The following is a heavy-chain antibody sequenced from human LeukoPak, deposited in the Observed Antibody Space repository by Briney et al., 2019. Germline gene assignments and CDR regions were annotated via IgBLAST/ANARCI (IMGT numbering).Heavy chain of an antibody. J-gene: IGHJ3*02. D-gene: IGHD3-10*01. V-gene: IGHV4-59*12. CDR1: GGSITTYY. CDR2: IYYSGST. Sequence: SETLSLTCTVSGGSITTYYWSWIRQPPGKGLEWIGYIYYSGSTNYNPSLKSRVTISIDTSKNQFSLKLSSVTAADTAVYYCARDEIEMVRGVIKPLDAFDIWGQGTMVTVSS. CDR3: ARDEIEMVRGVIKPLDAFDI.